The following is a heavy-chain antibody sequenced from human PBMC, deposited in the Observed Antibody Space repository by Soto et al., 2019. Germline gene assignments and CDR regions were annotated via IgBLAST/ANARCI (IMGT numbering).Heavy chain of an antibody. CDR1: GGTFSSYA. CDR2: IIPIFGTA. Sequence: SVKVCCTASGGTFSSYAISWVRQAPGQGLEWMGGIIPIFGTANYAQKFQGRVTITADESTSTAYMELSSLRSEDTAVYYCARDHISSWVVFDYCGQGTLVTVPS. D-gene: IGHD3-16*01. CDR3: ARDHISSWVVFDY. J-gene: IGHJ4*02. V-gene: IGHV1-69*13.